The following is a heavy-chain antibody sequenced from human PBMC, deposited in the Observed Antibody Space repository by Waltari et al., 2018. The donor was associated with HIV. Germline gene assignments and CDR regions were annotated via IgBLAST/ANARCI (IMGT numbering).Heavy chain of an antibody. Sequence: EARLTESGGGLVMPGTSLSLSCSGSDFDFARSTMTWIRQTPHWGLQWVASLGVSSNYLYYSDSVKGRFTVSRDNAKGSLSLQMTRLRSEDSGLYFCARDRTSVTTGDFDSWGRGTLVTVSS. D-gene: IGHD4-17*01. CDR2: LGVSSNYL. CDR1: DFDFARST. CDR3: ARDRTSVTTGDFDS. V-gene: IGHV3-21*02. J-gene: IGHJ4*02.